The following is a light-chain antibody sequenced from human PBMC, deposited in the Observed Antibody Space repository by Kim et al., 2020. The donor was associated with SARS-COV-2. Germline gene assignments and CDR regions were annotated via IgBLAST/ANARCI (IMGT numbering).Light chain of an antibody. CDR1: RLVDKY. J-gene: IGLJ3*02. V-gene: IGLV3-1*01. CDR3: QAWDNNNGV. CDR2: NDS. Sequence: VSPDQTASITCSGDRLVDKYASWYQQKPGQSPVLVFYNDSGRPSGIPERFSGSNSGNTATLTISGTQAIDEADYYCQAWDNNNGVFGGGTQLTVL.